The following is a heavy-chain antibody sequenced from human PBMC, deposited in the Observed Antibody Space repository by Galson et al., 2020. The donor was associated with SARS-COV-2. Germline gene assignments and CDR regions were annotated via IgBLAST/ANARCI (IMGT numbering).Heavy chain of an antibody. J-gene: IGHJ6*02. CDR2: IYYSGST. CDR3: ARDRVTVTTVGYYYYGMDV. Sequence: ETSETLSLTCTVSGGSISSYYWSWIRQPPGKGLEWIGYIYYSGSTNYNPSLKSRVTISVDTSKNQFSLKLSSVTAADTAVYYCARDRVTVTTVGYYYYGMDVWGQGTTVTVSS. D-gene: IGHD4-17*01. CDR1: GGSISSYY. V-gene: IGHV4-59*01.